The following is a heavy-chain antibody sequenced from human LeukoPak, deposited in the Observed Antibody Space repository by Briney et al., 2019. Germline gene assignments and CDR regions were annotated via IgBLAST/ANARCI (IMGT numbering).Heavy chain of an antibody. CDR1: GFTFSNYG. J-gene: IGHJ5*02. V-gene: IGHV3-74*01. CDR3: IRDFRSADL. CDR2: IYVDGRTT. Sequence: GGSLRLSCLASGFTFSNYGMHWVRQPPGKGLVWVSRIYVDGRTTNYADSVKGRFTISRDNAKNTVYLEMNSLSVEDTATYYCIRDFRSADLWGQGTLVTVTS.